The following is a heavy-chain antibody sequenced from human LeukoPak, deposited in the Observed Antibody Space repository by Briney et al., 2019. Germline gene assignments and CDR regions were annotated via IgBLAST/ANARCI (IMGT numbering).Heavy chain of an antibody. V-gene: IGHV3-74*01. J-gene: IGHJ4*02. CDR1: GFTFSSYW. CDR3: ARDEATHFVVVPAALDY. D-gene: IGHD2-2*01. CDR2: INSDGSTT. Sequence: GGSLRLSCAASGFTFSSYWMHWVRQAPGKGLVWVSHINSDGSTTTYADSVKGRFTISRDNAKNTLYLQMNSLRAEDTAVYYCARDEATHFVVVPAALDYWGQGTLVTVSS.